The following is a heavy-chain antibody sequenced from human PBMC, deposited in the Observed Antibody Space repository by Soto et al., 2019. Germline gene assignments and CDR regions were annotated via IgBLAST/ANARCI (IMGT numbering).Heavy chain of an antibody. J-gene: IGHJ6*03. CDR1: GLTVSDNY. D-gene: IGHD3-10*01. V-gene: IGHV3-66*01. CDR3: VRVRTIMVRGVITPYCMDG. CDR2: LHSGGTI. Sequence: GGSLRLSCAASGLTVSDNYMSWVRQAPGKGLEWVSVLHSGGTIYYKEPVKGRFTISRDNSKNTLYLQMNSLRVEDTAVYYCVRVRTIMVRGVITPYCMDGWGKGTTVTVSS.